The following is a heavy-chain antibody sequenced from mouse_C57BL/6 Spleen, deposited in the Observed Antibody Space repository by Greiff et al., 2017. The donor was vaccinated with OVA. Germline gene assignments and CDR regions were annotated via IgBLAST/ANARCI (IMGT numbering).Heavy chain of an antibody. V-gene: IGHV1-26*01. CDR2: INPNNGGT. D-gene: IGHD2-4*01. CDR1: GYTFTDYY. CDR3: ARGGGDYGGFAY. J-gene: IGHJ3*01. Sequence: EVQLQQSGPELVKPGASVKISCKASGYTFTDYYMNWVKQSHGKSLEWIGDINPNNGGTSYNQKFKGKATLTVDKSSSTAYMELRSLTSEDSAVYYCARGGGDYGGFAYWGQGTLVTVSA.